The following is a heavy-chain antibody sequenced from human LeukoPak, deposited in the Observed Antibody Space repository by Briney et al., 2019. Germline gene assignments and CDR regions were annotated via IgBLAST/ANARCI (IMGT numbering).Heavy chain of an antibody. D-gene: IGHD3-9*01. CDR2: ISARNGDM. CDR1: GYTFTSYG. V-gene: IGHV1-18*01. CDR3: ARVRYFDWVSTAGYMDV. J-gene: IGHJ6*03. Sequence: ASVKVSCKASGYTFTSYGISWVRQAPGQGLEWMGWISARNGDMNYAQKLQGRVTMTTDTSTRTAYMELRSLRSDDPAVYYCARVRYFDWVSTAGYMDVWGKGTTVTVSS.